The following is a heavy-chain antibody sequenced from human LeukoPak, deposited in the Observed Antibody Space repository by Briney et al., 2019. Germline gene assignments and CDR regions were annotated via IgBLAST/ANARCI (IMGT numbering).Heavy chain of an antibody. V-gene: IGHV6-1*01. CDR2: TLYRSKWYN. CDR1: GDSVSSNSAS. Sequence: SQTLSLTCAISGDSVSSNSASWDWIRQSPSRGLEWLGKTLYRSKWYNDYAVSVKSRITINPDTSKSQFSLQLNSVTPEDTAVYYCARSHYYGMDVWGQGTTVTVAS. J-gene: IGHJ6*02. CDR3: ARSHYYGMDV.